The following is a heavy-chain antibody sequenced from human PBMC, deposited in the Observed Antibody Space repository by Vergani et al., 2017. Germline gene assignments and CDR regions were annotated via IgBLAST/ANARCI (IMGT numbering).Heavy chain of an antibody. Sequence: QVQLQESGPGLVKPSETLSLTCTVSGGSISSYYWSWIRQPPGKGLEWIGYIYYSGSTNYNPSLKSRVTISVDTSKNQFSLKLSSVTAADTAVYYCARVRLVPAAIYYMDVWGKGTTFTVSS. J-gene: IGHJ6*03. CDR3: ARVRLVPAAIYYMDV. V-gene: IGHV4-59*01. CDR1: GGSISSYY. CDR2: IYYSGST. D-gene: IGHD2-2*01.